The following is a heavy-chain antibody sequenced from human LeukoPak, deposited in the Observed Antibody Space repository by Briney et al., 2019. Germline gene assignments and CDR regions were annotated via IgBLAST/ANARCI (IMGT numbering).Heavy chain of an antibody. J-gene: IGHJ1*01. CDR1: GFTFNSYW. Sequence: GGSLRLSCAASGFTFNSYWMSWVRQAPGKGLEWVASIKQDGSEKYYVDSVKGRFTISRDNAKNSLYLQMNSLRAEDTAVYYCARDMGYCSSTSCPRFQHWGQGTLVTVSS. D-gene: IGHD2-2*01. V-gene: IGHV3-7*01. CDR3: ARDMGYCSSTSCPRFQH. CDR2: IKQDGSEK.